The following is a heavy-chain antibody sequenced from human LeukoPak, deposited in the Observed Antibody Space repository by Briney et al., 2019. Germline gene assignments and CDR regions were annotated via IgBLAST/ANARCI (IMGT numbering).Heavy chain of an antibody. V-gene: IGHV1-2*02. J-gene: IGHJ4*02. CDR2: MNPNSGGT. CDR3: ARSFYSNYAYFDY. D-gene: IGHD4-11*01. Sequence: ASVKVSCKASGYTFTSYDINWVRQATGQGLEWMGWMNPNSGGTNYAQKFQGRVTMTRDTSISTAYMELSRLRSDDTAVYYCARSFYSNYAYFDYWGQGTLVTVSS. CDR1: GYTFTSYD.